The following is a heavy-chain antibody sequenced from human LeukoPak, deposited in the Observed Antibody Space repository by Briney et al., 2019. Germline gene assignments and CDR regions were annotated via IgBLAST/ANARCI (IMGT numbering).Heavy chain of an antibody. CDR2: LSGSGGST. V-gene: IGHV3-23*01. Sequence: GGTLRLSCAASGFTFSSYGMSWVRQAPGKGLEWVSALSGSGGSTYYADSVKGRFTISRDNSNNTLYLQMNSLRAEDTAVYYCAKGAAGTNGYYYYYYMDVWGKGTTVTVSS. CDR1: GFTFSSYG. CDR3: AKGAAGTNGYYYYYYMDV. J-gene: IGHJ6*03. D-gene: IGHD6-19*01.